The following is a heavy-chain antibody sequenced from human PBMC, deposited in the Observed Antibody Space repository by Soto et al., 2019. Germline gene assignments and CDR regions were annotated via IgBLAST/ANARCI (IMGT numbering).Heavy chain of an antibody. CDR3: AKDGFSMSVNWFDP. J-gene: IGHJ5*02. D-gene: IGHD6-19*01. V-gene: IGHV3-23*01. Sequence: GGSLRLSCAVSGFTFSSYAMSWVRQAPGKGLEWVSAISGGGVDTYYADSVKGRFTISRDNSKNTLYLQMNSLRAEDTAVYYCAKDGFSMSVNWFDPWGQGTLVTVSS. CDR2: ISGGGVDT. CDR1: GFTFSSYA.